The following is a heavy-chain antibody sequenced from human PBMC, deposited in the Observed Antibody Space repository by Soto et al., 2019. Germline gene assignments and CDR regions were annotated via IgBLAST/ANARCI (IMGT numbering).Heavy chain of an antibody. D-gene: IGHD2-2*01. J-gene: IGHJ5*02. V-gene: IGHV4-59*08. CDR1: GGSISTHY. CDR2: IYYSGFT. Sequence: QVQLQESGPGLVKPSETLSLTCTVSGGSISTHYWSRIRQPPGKGLEWIGYIYYSGFTNYNPSLKSRVTRSVDTSKNQVSLKLSSVVAADTAMYYCARQVSGCSETNCYAGPWGQGTLVIVSS. CDR3: ARQVSGCSETNCYAGP.